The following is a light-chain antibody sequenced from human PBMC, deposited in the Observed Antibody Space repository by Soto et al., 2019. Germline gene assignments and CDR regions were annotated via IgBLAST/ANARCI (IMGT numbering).Light chain of an antibody. CDR2: AAS. CDR3: KQYDSWPHT. V-gene: IGKV3D-15*01. CDR1: QSVSS. J-gene: IGKJ2*01. Sequence: EIVMTQSPATLSVSPGERATLSCRASQSVSSLAWYQQKPGQTPTLLIYAASTRATGMPARFSGSGSGTESTLSISSLQPEDFAGYYCKQYDSWPHTFGQGNKLEIK.